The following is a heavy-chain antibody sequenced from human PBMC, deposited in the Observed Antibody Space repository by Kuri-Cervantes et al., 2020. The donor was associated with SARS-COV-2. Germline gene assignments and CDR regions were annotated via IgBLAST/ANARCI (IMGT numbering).Heavy chain of an antibody. D-gene: IGHD3-22*01. CDR2: IRYDGSNK. CDR3: ALGYWGSGYPRYYYYMDV. CDR1: GFTFSSYA. V-gene: IGHV3-30*02. J-gene: IGHJ6*03. Sequence: GGSLRLSCAASGFTFSSYAMHWVRQAPGKGLEWVAFIRYDGSNKYYADSVKGRFTISRDNSKNTLYLQMNSLRSEDTAVYYCALGYWGSGYPRYYYYMDVWGKGTTVTVSS.